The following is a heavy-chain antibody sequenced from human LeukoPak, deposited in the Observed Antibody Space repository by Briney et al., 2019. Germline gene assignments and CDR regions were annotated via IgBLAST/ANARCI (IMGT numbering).Heavy chain of an antibody. D-gene: IGHD3-10*01. V-gene: IGHV4-34*01. J-gene: IGHJ6*02. Sequence: SETLSLTCAVYGGSFSGYYWSWIRQPPGKGLEWIGEINHSGSTNYNPSLKSRVTISVDTSKNQFSLKLSSVTAADTAVYYCARGLRNYYGSGSYYDPYYYYGMDVWGQGTTVTVSS. CDR2: INHSGST. CDR3: ARGLRNYYGSGSYYDPYYYYGMDV. CDR1: GGSFSGYY.